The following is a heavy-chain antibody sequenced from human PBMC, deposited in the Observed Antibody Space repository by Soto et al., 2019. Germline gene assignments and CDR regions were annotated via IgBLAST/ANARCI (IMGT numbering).Heavy chain of an antibody. CDR3: ARVAVPATGYFYI. CDR2: INSDGSDT. Sequence: EVQLVESGGGLVQPGGSLRLSCAASGFAFSSYWMHWVRQAPGKGLVWVARINSDGSDTSYANSVKGRFTISRDNGKNSVSLELNGWRDEDTAVYFCARVAVPATGYFYIGGGATLVVVSS. CDR1: GFAFSSYW. J-gene: IGHJ2*01. V-gene: IGHV3-74*01. D-gene: IGHD1-26*01.